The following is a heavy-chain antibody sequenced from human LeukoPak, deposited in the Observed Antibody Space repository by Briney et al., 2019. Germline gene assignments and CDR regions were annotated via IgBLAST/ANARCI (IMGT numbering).Heavy chain of an antibody. CDR3: ASEYPQPLDD. V-gene: IGHV3-21*01. CDR1: GFAFSSYS. J-gene: IGHJ4*02. D-gene: IGHD2-2*01. Sequence: GGSLRLSCAASGFAFSSYSMNWVRQAPGKGREWVSSISSGSSFKYHADSVKRRFTISRDNAKNSLYLQMSSLRAEDTAVYYCASEYPQPLDDWGQGALVTVSS. CDR2: ISSGSSFK.